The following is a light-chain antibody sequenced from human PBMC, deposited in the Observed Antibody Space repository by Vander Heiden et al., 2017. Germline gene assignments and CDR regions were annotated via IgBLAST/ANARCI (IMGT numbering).Light chain of an antibody. Sequence: DIVMTQSSESLAVSLGERATINCKSSQSVLYSSTNKNYLAWYQQKPGQPPKLLIYWASIRESGVPDRFSGSGSGTDFTLTISSLQAEDVAVYFCQQAYSSPLTFGGGTKVEIK. CDR2: WAS. CDR1: QSVLYSSTNKNY. V-gene: IGKV4-1*01. J-gene: IGKJ4*01. CDR3: QQAYSSPLT.